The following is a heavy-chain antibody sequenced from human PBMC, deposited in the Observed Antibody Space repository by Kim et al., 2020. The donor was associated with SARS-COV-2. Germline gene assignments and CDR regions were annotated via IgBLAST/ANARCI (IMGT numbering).Heavy chain of an antibody. CDR1: GYTFTSYW. CDR3: ARGYNWNDDYINHPHWFDP. CDR2: IYSGDSDT. Sequence: GESLKISCKGSGYTFTSYWVAWVRQMPGKGLEWMGIIYSGDSDTRYSPSFQGQVIISADKSISTAYLQWSSLKASDTAMYFCARGYNWNDDYINHPHWFDPWGQGTLVTVSS. V-gene: IGHV5-51*01. D-gene: IGHD1-1*01. J-gene: IGHJ5*02.